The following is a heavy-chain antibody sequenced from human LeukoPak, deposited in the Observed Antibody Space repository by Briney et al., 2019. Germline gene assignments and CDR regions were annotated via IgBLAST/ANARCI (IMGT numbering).Heavy chain of an antibody. D-gene: IGHD6-13*01. Sequence: SETLSLTCAVYGGSFSGYYWSWIRQPPGKGLEWIGEINHSGSTNYNPSLKSRVTISVDTSKNQFSLKLSSVAAADTAVYYCARGRGYSSSWYIPHSWFDPWGQGTLVTVSS. CDR1: GGSFSGYY. V-gene: IGHV4-34*01. J-gene: IGHJ5*02. CDR2: INHSGST. CDR3: ARGRGYSSSWYIPHSWFDP.